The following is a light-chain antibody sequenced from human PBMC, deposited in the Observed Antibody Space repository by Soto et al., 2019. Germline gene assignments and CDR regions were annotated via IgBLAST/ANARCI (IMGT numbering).Light chain of an antibody. CDR3: ISHSRSTFVV. CDR2: EVN. V-gene: IGLV2-18*02. J-gene: IGLJ2*01. CDR1: SSDIGNYNR. Sequence: QSVLTQPPSVSGSPGQSVTISCTGTSSDIGNYNRVSWYQQPPGTAPKLMIYEVNNRPSGVPDRFSGSKSGNTASLTISGLQPEDEADYYCISHSRSTFVVFGGGTKVTVL.